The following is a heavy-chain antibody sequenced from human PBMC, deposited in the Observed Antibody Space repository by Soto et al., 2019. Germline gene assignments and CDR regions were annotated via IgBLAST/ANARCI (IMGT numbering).Heavy chain of an antibody. V-gene: IGHV1-69*01. CDR3: ARDPTPYYYGSETYYYGMDV. CDR1: GGTFSSYA. Sequence: QVQLVQSGAEVKKPGSSVKVSCKASGGTFSSYAISWVRQAPGQGLEWMGGIIPIFGTANYAQKFQGRVTITADESTSTVYMELSSLRSEDTVVYYCARDPTPYYYGSETYYYGMDVWGQGTTVTVSS. CDR2: IIPIFGTA. J-gene: IGHJ6*02. D-gene: IGHD3-10*01.